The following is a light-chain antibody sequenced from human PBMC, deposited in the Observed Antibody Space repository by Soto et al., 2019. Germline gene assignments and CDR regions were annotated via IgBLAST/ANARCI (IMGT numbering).Light chain of an antibody. CDR3: QQYCSSPPWT. J-gene: IGKJ1*01. CDR2: GAS. Sequence: EIVLTQSQCTLSLSPGERATLSCRASPSVSSSYLAWYQQTPGQAPRLLIYGASSRATGIPDRFSGSGSGTDFTLTISRLEPEDFAVYYCQQYCSSPPWTFGQGPKVEIK. CDR1: PSVSSSY. V-gene: IGKV3-20*01.